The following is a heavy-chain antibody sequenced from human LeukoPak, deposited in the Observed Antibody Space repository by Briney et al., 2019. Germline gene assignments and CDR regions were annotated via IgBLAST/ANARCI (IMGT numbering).Heavy chain of an antibody. CDR3: AREGSAAAGTVFDY. CDR2: ISSSSSYI. J-gene: IGHJ4*02. D-gene: IGHD6-13*01. CDR1: GFTFSSYS. Sequence: PGGSLRLSCAASGFTFSSYSMNWVRQAPGKGLEWVSSISSSSSYIYYADSVKGRFTISRDNAKNSLYLQMNSLRAEDTAVYYCAREGSAAAGTVFDYWGQGTLGTVSS. V-gene: IGHV3-21*01.